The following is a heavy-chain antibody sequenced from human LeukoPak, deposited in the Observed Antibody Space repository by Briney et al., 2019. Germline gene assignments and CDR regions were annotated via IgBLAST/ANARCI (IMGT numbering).Heavy chain of an antibody. Sequence: GGSLRLSCAASGFTFSDYVMHWVRQAPGKGLEWVAVISYDGSNKFYPDSVKGRFTISRDNSNLYLQMNSLRAEDTAVYYCAKDGKKWQEPLESWGQGTLVIVSS. V-gene: IGHV3-30*18. CDR1: GFTFSDYV. D-gene: IGHD1-14*01. CDR2: ISYDGSNK. CDR3: AKDGKKWQEPLES. J-gene: IGHJ4*02.